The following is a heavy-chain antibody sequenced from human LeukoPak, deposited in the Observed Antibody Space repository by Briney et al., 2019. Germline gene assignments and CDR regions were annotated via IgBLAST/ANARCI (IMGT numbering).Heavy chain of an antibody. CDR3: ARMSGYSYGYFDY. CDR2: ISSSSSYI. CDR1: GFTLSSHS. V-gene: IGHV3-21*01. D-gene: IGHD5-18*01. J-gene: IGHJ4*02. Sequence: PGGSLRLSCAASGFTLSSHSMNWVRQAPGKGLEWVSSISSSSSYIYYADSVMGRFTISRDNAKNSLYLQMNSLRAEDTAVYYCARMSGYSYGYFDYWGQGTLVTVSS.